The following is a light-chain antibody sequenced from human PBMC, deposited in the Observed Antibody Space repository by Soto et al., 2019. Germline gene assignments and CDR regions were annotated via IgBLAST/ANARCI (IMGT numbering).Light chain of an antibody. CDR2: AAS. CDR1: QNLNSN. J-gene: IGKJ2*01. Sequence: TQSPGTLSLSPGERATLSCRASQNLNSNFLAWYQQKPGKAPKLLIYAASSLQSGVPSRFSGSGSGTDFTLTISSLQPEDFATYYCQQSYSTPLYTFGQGTKLEIK. CDR3: QQSYSTPLYT. V-gene: IGKV1-39*01.